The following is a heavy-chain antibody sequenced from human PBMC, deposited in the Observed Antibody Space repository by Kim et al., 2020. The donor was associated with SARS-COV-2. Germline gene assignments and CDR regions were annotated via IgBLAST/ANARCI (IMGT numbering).Heavy chain of an antibody. J-gene: IGHJ4*02. CDR1: GYTFTSYY. D-gene: IGHD1-1*01. V-gene: IGHV1-46*03. CDR2: INPSGGST. Sequence: ASVKVSCKASGYTFTSYYMHWVRQAPGQGLEWMGIINPSGGSTSYAQKFQGRVTMTRDTSTSTVYMELSSLRSEDTAVYYCARDFSPTQTGTTWLGDYWGQGTLVTVSS. CDR3: ARDFSPTQTGTTWLGDY.